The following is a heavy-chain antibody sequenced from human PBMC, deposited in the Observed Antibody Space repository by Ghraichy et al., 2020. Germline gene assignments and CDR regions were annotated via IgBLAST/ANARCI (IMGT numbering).Heavy chain of an antibody. Sequence: GGSLRLTCAASGFTFSSYSMNWVRQAPGKGLEWVSYIGYSSTPIYYADSVKGRFTVSRDDAKKSLYLHMNSLRDEDTAVYYCASEGLTVAGAAMDVWGKGTTVTVSS. CDR1: GFTFSSYS. J-gene: IGHJ6*04. CDR3: ASEGLTVAGAAMDV. CDR2: IGYSSTPI. V-gene: IGHV3-48*02. D-gene: IGHD6-13*01.